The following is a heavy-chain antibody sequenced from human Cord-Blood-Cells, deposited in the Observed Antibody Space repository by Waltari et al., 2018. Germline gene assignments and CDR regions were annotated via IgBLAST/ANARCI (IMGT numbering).Heavy chain of an antibody. V-gene: IGHV4-39*01. Sequence: QLQLQESGPGLVKPSETLSLTCTVSGGSISSSSYYWGWIRQPPGKGLEWIGSIYYSGSTYYNPSLKSRVTISVDTSKNQFSLKLGSVTAADTAVYYCARQGRRDAFDIWGQGTMVTVSS. CDR2: IYYSGST. CDR3: ARQGRRDAFDI. J-gene: IGHJ3*02. CDR1: GGSISSSSYY.